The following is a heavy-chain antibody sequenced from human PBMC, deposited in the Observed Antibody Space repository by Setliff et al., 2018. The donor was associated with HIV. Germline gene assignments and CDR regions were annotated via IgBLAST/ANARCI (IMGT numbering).Heavy chain of an antibody. CDR3: ARHSITSLSWFDP. J-gene: IGHJ5*02. CDR1: GFSLSNARMG. V-gene: IGHV2-26*01. Sequence: SGPTLVNPTETLTLTCTVSGFSLSNARMGVGWIRQPPGKALEWLAHIFSNDEKSYSTSLKSRLTISKDTSKSQVVLTMTNMDPVDTATYYCARHSITSLSWFDPWGQGTLVTVSS. CDR2: IFSNDEK. D-gene: IGHD6-6*01.